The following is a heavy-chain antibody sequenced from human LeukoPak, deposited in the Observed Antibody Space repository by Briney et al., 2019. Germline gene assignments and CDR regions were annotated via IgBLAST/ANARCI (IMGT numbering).Heavy chain of an antibody. CDR2: FDPEDGET. D-gene: IGHD3-22*01. V-gene: IGHV1-24*01. CDR3: ARFLYYYDSSGYYGLGLFDP. CDR1: GYTLTELS. Sequence: PEASVKVSCKVSGYTLTELSMHWVRQAPGKGLEWMGGFDPEDGETIYAQKFQGRVTMTEDTSTDTAYMELSSLRSEDTAVYYCARFLYYYDSSGYYGLGLFDPWGQGTLVTVSS. J-gene: IGHJ5*02.